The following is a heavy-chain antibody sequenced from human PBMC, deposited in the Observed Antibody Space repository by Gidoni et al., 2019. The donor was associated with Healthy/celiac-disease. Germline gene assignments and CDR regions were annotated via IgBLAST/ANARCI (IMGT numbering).Heavy chain of an antibody. Sequence: QVQLVQSGAEVKKPGASVTVSCKASGYTFTSNYMHWVRQAPGQGLEWMGIINPRGGSTSYAQKFQGRVTMTRDTSTSTVYMELSSLRSEDTAVYYCASCVNYVWGSYRWGAFDIWGQGTMVTVSS. CDR2: INPRGGST. J-gene: IGHJ3*02. CDR1: GYTFTSNY. D-gene: IGHD3-16*02. CDR3: ASCVNYVWGSYRWGAFDI. V-gene: IGHV1-46*03.